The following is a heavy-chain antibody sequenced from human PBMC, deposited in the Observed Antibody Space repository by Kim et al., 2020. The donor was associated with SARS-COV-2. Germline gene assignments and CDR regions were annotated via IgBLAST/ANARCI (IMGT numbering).Heavy chain of an antibody. J-gene: IGHJ4*02. V-gene: IGHV3-23*01. D-gene: IGHD6-13*01. CDR3: AKDQTYGSSWARFDY. Sequence: ATGKGRFTITKDKSKNTLYLQMNSKGAEDTDVYYCAKDQTYGSSWARFDYWGQGTLVTVSS.